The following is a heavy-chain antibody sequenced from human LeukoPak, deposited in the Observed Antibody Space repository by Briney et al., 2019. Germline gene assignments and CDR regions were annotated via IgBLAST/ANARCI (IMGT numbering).Heavy chain of an antibody. D-gene: IGHD6-13*01. Sequence: PSETLSLTCTVSGGYIGSYYWTWIRQPPGKGLEWIGYIYYSGSTNYNPSLKSRVTISVDTSKNQFSLKLSSVTAADAAVYYCARLAAAAVHFDYWGQGALVTVSS. J-gene: IGHJ4*02. V-gene: IGHV4-59*08. CDR2: IYYSGST. CDR3: ARLAAAAVHFDY. CDR1: GGYIGSYY.